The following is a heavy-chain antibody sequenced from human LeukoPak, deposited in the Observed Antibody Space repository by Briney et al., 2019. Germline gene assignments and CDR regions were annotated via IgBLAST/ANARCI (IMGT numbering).Heavy chain of an antibody. Sequence: PGGSLRLSCAASGFTFSSYAVSWVRQAPGKGLEWVSAISGSGGSTYYADSVKGRFTISRDNSKNTLYLQMNSLRAEDTAVYYCAKDRLVVTASNWFDPWGQGTLVTVSS. CDR1: GFTFSSYA. V-gene: IGHV3-23*01. D-gene: IGHD2-21*02. J-gene: IGHJ5*02. CDR2: ISGSGGST. CDR3: AKDRLVVTASNWFDP.